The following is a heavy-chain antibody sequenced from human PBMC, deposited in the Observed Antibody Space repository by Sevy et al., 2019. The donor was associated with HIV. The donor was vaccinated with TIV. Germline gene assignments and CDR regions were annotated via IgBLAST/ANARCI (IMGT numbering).Heavy chain of an antibody. D-gene: IGHD3-22*01. Sequence: GGSLRLSCAASGFTFSSYAMSWVRQAPGKGLEWVSAISGSGGSTYYADSVKGRFTISRDNFKNTLYLQMNSLRAEDTAVYYCAKGYYYDSSGYYYWGQGTLVTVSS. CDR3: AKGYYYDSSGYYY. CDR2: ISGSGGST. CDR1: GFTFSSYA. J-gene: IGHJ4*02. V-gene: IGHV3-23*01.